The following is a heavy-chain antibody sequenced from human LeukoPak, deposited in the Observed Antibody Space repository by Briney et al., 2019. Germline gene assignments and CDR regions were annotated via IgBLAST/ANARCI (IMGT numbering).Heavy chain of an antibody. D-gene: IGHD1-26*01. V-gene: IGHV1-2*02. CDR2: INPNSGGT. J-gene: IGHJ6*02. CDR3: ASPIVGATSYYYYGMDV. CDR1: ASTFTAYY. Sequence: ASVTDSCTASASTFTAYYMHWVRHAPGQGLECMGWINPNSGGTNYAQKFQGRVTMTRDTSISTAYMELSRLRSDDTAVYYCASPIVGATSYYYYGMDVWGQGTTVTVSS.